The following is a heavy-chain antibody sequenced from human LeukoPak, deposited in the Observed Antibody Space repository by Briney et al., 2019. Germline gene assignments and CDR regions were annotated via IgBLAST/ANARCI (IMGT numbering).Heavy chain of an antibody. CDR2: IYTSGST. CDR1: GGSISSYY. Sequence: PSETLSLTCTVSGGSISSYYWSWIRQPAGKGLEWIGRIYTSGSTNYNPSLKSRVTISADTSKNQFSLKLSSVTAADTAVYYCARGGVATYYYDSSGYYSGWGQGTLVTVSS. CDR3: ARGGVATYYYDSSGYYSG. D-gene: IGHD3-22*01. J-gene: IGHJ4*02. V-gene: IGHV4-4*07.